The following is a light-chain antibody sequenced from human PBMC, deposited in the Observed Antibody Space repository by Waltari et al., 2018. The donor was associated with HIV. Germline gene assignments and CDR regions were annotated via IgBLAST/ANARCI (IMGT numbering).Light chain of an antibody. V-gene: IGLV2-14*01. CDR3: SSYTNTDILL. CDR1: NTDSGLYNL. J-gene: IGLJ2*01. Sequence: QSALTQPASVSGSPGQSITISCTGDNTDSGLYNLVSCYRQNPAKAPQLVIYGVTTRPSGVSDRFSGSKSGNTASLTISSLQAEDEADYYCSSYTNTDILLFGGGTKLTVL. CDR2: GVT.